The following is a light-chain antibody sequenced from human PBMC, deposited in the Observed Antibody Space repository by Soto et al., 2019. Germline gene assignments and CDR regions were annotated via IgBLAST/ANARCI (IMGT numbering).Light chain of an antibody. CDR3: QQYDNYLFT. CDR2: KAS. Sequence: DIQMTQSPSTLSASVGDRVTITCRASQGINSWLAWYQQKPGKAPKLLIYKASSLEGGVPSRFSGSGSETEFTLTISSLQPDDFATYYCQQYDNYLFTFGPGTKVDIK. CDR1: QGINSW. J-gene: IGKJ3*01. V-gene: IGKV1-5*03.